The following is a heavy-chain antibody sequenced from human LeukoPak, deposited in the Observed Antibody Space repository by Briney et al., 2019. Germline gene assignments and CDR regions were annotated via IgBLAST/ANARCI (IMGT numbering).Heavy chain of an antibody. J-gene: IGHJ3*02. Sequence: SQTLSLTCAASGGSISSGGYSWSWIRQPPGKGLEWIGYIYHSGSTYYNPSLKSRVTISVDRSKNQFSLKLSSVTAADTAVYYCARVSDYYGSGSYPHDAFDIWGQGTMVTVSS. V-gene: IGHV4-30-2*01. CDR1: GGSISSGGYS. D-gene: IGHD3-10*01. CDR3: ARVSDYYGSGSYPHDAFDI. CDR2: IYHSGST.